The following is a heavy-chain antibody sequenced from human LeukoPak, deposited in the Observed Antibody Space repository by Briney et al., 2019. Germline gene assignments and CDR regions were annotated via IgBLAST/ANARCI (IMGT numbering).Heavy chain of an antibody. CDR3: AREYDYVWGSYRSGFDP. CDR2: IYYSGST. J-gene: IGHJ5*02. V-gene: IGHV4-59*01. CDR1: GGSISSYY. D-gene: IGHD3-16*02. Sequence: SETLSLTCTVSGGSISSYYWSWIRQPPGKGLERIGYIYYSGSTNYNPSLKSRVTISVDTTKNQFSLKLSSVTAADTAVYYCAREYDYVWGSYRSGFDPWGQGTLVTVSS.